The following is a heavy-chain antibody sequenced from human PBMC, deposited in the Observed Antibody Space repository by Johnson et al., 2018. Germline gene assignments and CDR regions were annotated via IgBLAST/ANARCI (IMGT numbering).Heavy chain of an antibody. V-gene: IGHV3-23*04. Sequence: VQLVESGGGVVQPGRSLRLSCAASGFTFSSYGMHWVRQAPGKGLEWVSAISGSGGSTYYADSVKGRFTISRDNSKNTLYLQMNSLRAEDTAVYNCAKDKAFDIWGQGTMVTVSS. CDR3: AKDKAFDI. J-gene: IGHJ3*02. CDR1: GFTFSSYG. CDR2: ISGSGGST.